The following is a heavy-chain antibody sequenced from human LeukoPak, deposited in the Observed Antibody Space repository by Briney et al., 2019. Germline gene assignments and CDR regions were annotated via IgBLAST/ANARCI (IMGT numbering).Heavy chain of an antibody. D-gene: IGHD5-24*01. Sequence: GGSLRLSCAASGFTFSSSAMSWVRQVPGKGLEWVSAISGSGGSTYYADSVKGRFTISRDNSKNTLYLQMDSLRAEDTAVYYCARAKDGTNILDYWGQGTLVTVSS. J-gene: IGHJ4*02. CDR3: ARAKDGTNILDY. V-gene: IGHV3-23*01. CDR1: GFTFSSSA. CDR2: ISGSGGST.